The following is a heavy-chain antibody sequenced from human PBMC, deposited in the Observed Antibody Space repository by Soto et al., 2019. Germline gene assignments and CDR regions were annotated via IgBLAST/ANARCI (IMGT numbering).Heavy chain of an antibody. CDR2: VYYSGGT. CDR3: ARDSGYGSGTSVNHRLDY. D-gene: IGHD3-10*01. Sequence: SETLSLTCDVSGGSIDNSHSFWGWVRQPPGRGLEFLGSVYYSGGTYYNPSLKSRVTVSVDTSKNQVSLRVRSVTVAETAMYYCARDSGYGSGTSVNHRLDYWGHGTLVTVSS. J-gene: IGHJ4*01. CDR1: GGSIDNSHSF. V-gene: IGHV4-39*02.